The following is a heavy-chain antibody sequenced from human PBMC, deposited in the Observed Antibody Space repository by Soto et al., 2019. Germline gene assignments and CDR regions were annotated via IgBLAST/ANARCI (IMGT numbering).Heavy chain of an antibody. CDR1: GFTVTNKY. CDR2: IYSGGAT. V-gene: IGHV3-53*01. Sequence: EVRLVESGGGLIQPGGSLRLSCAASGFTVTNKYMTWVRQAPGKGLEWVSIIYSGGATSYADSVKGRFTISRDNSKDILYLQMNSLRAEDTAVYYCARVDYCDYGWYFDLWGRGTLVTVSS. D-gene: IGHD4-17*01. J-gene: IGHJ2*01. CDR3: ARVDYCDYGWYFDL.